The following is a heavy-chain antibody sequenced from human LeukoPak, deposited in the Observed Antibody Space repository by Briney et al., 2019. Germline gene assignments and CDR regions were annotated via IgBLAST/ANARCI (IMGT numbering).Heavy chain of an antibody. D-gene: IGHD3-9*01. V-gene: IGHV4-59*05. J-gene: IGHJ5*02. Sequence: SETLSLTCTVSGGSISSYYWSWIRQPPGKGLEWIGSIYYSGSTYYNPSLKSRVTISVDTSKNQFSLKLSSVTAADTAVYYCARQKLTGYYPTFNWFDPWGQGTLVTVSS. CDR1: GGSISSYY. CDR3: ARQKLTGYYPTFNWFDP. CDR2: IYYSGST.